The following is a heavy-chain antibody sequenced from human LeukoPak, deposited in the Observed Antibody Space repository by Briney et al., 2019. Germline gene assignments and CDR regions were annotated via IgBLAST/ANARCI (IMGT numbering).Heavy chain of an antibody. CDR3: ARGGSSWSAYYYYYGMDV. J-gene: IGHJ6*02. Sequence: SETLSLTCTVSGGSISSSSYSWGWIRQPPGKGLEWIGSIYYSGSTYYNPSLKSRVTISVDTSKNQFSLKLSSVTAADTAVYYCARGGSSWSAYYYYYGMDVWGQGTTVTVSS. D-gene: IGHD6-13*01. CDR2: IYYSGST. CDR1: GGSISSSSYS. V-gene: IGHV4-39*01.